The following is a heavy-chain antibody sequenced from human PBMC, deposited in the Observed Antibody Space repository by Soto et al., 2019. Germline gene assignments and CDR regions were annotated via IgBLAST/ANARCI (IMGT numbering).Heavy chain of an antibody. D-gene: IGHD2-2*01. CDR2: ISAYNGYT. V-gene: IGHV1-18*01. Sequence: QVQLAQSGAEVKKPGASVKVSCKASGYTFTSYGISWVRQAPGQGLEWMGWISAYNGYTNYAQKLQGRFTMTTDTSTSTAYMELRSLRSDDTAVYYCARRPHLVPEGGAMDVWGQGTTVTVSS. J-gene: IGHJ6*02. CDR3: ARRPHLVPEGGAMDV. CDR1: GYTFTSYG.